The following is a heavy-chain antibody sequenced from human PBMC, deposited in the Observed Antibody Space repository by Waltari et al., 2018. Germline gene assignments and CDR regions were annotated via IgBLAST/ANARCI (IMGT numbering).Heavy chain of an antibody. J-gene: IGHJ4*02. CDR3: ARDGGPRAGIAAAGAYYFDY. D-gene: IGHD6-13*01. CDR2: IIPIFGTA. V-gene: IGHV1-69*01. Sequence: QVQLVQSGAEVKKPGSSVKVSCKASGGTFSSYAISWVRQAPGQGLGWMGGIIPIFGTANYAQKFQGRVTITADESTSTAYVELSSLRSEDTAVYYCARDGGPRAGIAAAGAYYFDYWGQGTLVTVSS. CDR1: GGTFSSYA.